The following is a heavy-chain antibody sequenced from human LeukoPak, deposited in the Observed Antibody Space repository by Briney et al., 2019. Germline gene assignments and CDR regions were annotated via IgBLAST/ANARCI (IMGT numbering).Heavy chain of an antibody. J-gene: IGHJ4*02. CDR1: GYTFTSYD. Sequence: GASVKVSCKASGYTFTSYDINWGRQATGKGLEWMGWMNPNSGNTGYAQKFQGRVTMTRNTSISTAYMELSSLRSEDTAVYYCARGRYYYDSSGYYPLDYWGQGTLVTVSS. D-gene: IGHD3-22*01. CDR2: MNPNSGNT. CDR3: ARGRYYYDSSGYYPLDY. V-gene: IGHV1-8*01.